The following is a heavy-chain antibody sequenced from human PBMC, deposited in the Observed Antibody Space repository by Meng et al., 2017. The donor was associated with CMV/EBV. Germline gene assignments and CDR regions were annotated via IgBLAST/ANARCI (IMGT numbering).Heavy chain of an antibody. Sequence: GESLKISCAASGFTFDDYGMSWVRQAPGKGLEWVSGINWNGGSTGYADSVKGRFTISRDNAKNSLYLQMNSLRAEDTAVYYCARVSDFWTEGGLDYWGQGTLVTVSS. CDR1: GFTFDDYG. CDR2: INWNGGST. J-gene: IGHJ4*02. CDR3: ARVSDFWTEGGLDY. V-gene: IGHV3-20*04. D-gene: IGHD3-3*01.